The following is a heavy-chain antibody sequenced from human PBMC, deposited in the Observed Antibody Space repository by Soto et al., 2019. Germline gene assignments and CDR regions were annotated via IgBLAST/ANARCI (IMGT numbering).Heavy chain of an antibody. J-gene: IGHJ4*02. CDR2: ISGSGGST. CDR1: GFTFSSYD. CDR3: AKRGYSRSLSCSYYFDY. V-gene: IGHV3-23*01. D-gene: IGHD2-2*01. Sequence: GGSLRLSCAASGFTFSSYDMSWVRQAPGKGLEWVSGISGSGGSTYYADFVKGRFTISRDNSKNTLYLQMNSLRAEDTAVYYLAKRGYSRSLSCSYYFDYWGQGSLVTVSS.